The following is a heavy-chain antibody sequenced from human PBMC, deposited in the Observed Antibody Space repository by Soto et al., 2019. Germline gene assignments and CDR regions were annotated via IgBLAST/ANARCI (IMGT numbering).Heavy chain of an antibody. V-gene: IGHV3-7*05. D-gene: IGHD3-9*01. Sequence: EVQLVESGGGLVQPGGSLRLSCVASEFTFTNYWMNWVRQAPGKGLEWVANIKQDGSEKHYVYSVKGRFTISRDNAKNTLYLQMSSLRAEDTAFYYCAGGTGYIIDHWGQGTLVTVSS. J-gene: IGHJ4*02. CDR1: EFTFTNYW. CDR2: IKQDGSEK. CDR3: AGGTGYIIDH.